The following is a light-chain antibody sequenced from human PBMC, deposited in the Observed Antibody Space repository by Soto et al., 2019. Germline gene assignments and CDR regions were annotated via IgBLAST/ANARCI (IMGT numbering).Light chain of an antibody. J-gene: IGKJ1*01. V-gene: IGKV1-39*01. CDR3: QQSYSTPWT. CDR2: AAS. CDR1: QSISNH. Sequence: DIQMTQSPSSLSASVGDGVTITCRASQSISNHLNWYQQKPGKAPKVLIYAASTFQSGVPSRFSGSGSGTEFTLTINSLQPEDVATYFCQQSYSTPWTFGQGTKVDIK.